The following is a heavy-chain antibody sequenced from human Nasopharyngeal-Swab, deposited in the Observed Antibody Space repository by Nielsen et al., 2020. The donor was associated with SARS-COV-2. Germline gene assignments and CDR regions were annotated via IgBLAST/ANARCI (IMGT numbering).Heavy chain of an antibody. J-gene: IGHJ3*02. Sequence: ASVKVSCKASGYTFIDYYIYWVRQAPGQGLEWMGWINPNTGGTNYAQKFQGRVTMTRDTPISTAYMELRSEDTAVYYCARDAAAGTTRGAFDIWGQGTMVTVSS. V-gene: IGHV1-2*02. D-gene: IGHD1-1*01. CDR1: GYTFIDYY. CDR2: INPNTGGT. CDR3: ARDAAAGTTRGAFDI.